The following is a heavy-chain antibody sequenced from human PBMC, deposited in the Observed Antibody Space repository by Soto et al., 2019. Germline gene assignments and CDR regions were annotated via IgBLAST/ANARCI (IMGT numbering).Heavy chain of an antibody. CDR3: AHSKEYSSSSAFDY. CDR1: GFSLSPRGVG. D-gene: IGHD6-6*01. CDR2: IYWDDDK. J-gene: IGHJ4*02. V-gene: IGHV2-5*02. Sequence: QITLKESGPTLVKPTQTLTLTCTFSGFSLSPRGVGVGWIRQPPGKALEWLALIYWDDDKRYSPSLKSRLTITKDTSKNQVVLTMTNMDPVDTATYYCAHSKEYSSSSAFDYWGQGTLVTVSS.